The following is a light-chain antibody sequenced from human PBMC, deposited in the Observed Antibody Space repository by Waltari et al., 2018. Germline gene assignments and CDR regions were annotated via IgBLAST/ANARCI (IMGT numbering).Light chain of an antibody. J-gene: IGKJ1*01. CDR2: WGS. Sequence: DIVVTQSPLSLPVTPGEPASISCRSSQSLLHSNGYNYLDWYLQKPGQSPQLLIYWGSNRASGVPDRFSGTGSGTDFTLKINRVQAEDVGVYYCMQSLQALWTFGQGTKVDIK. CDR3: MQSLQALWT. CDR1: QSLLHSNGYNY. V-gene: IGKV2-28*01.